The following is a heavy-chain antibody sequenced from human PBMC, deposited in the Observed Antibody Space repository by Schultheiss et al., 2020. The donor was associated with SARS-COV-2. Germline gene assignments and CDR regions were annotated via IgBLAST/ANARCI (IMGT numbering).Heavy chain of an antibody. CDR2: INPNSGGT. J-gene: IGHJ6*02. V-gene: IGHV1-2*02. CDR1: GYTFTGYY. CDR3: ARVDERYYYYGMDV. D-gene: IGHD5-24*01. Sequence: ASVKVSCKAPGYTFTGYYMHWVRQAPGQGLEWMGWINPNSGGTNYAQKFQGRVTMTRDTSISTAYMELSRLRSDDTAVYYCARVDERYYYYGMDVWGQGTTVTVSS.